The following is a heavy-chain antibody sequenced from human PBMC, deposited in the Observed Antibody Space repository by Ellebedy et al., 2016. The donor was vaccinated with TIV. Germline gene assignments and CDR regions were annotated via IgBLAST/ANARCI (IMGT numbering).Heavy chain of an antibody. CDR3: ARGIADYYGSGSYWPIWPRDYYGMDV. D-gene: IGHD3-10*01. J-gene: IGHJ6*02. V-gene: IGHV3-48*04. CDR1: GFTFSSYS. CDR2: ISSSSSTI. Sequence: GESLKISXAASGFTFSSYSMNWVRQAPGKGLEWVSYISSSSSTIYYADSVKGRFTISRDNAKNSLYLQMNSLRAEDTAVYYCARGIADYYGSGSYWPIWPRDYYGMDVWGQGTTVTVSS.